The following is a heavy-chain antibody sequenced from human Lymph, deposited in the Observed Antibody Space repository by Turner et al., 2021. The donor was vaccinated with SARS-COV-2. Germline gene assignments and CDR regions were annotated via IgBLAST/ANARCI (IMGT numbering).Heavy chain of an antibody. J-gene: IGHJ4*02. D-gene: IGHD3-22*01. CDR2: ISHDGSNK. Sequence: QVQLVESGGGVVQPGRSLRRSCAASGFTFSSYAMHWVRQAPSKGLEWVAGISHDGSNKYDADSVKGRFTISRDNSKNTLYLQVNSLRAEDTAVFYCATLLTIPYYSDSSGYYTDYWGQGTLVTVSS. V-gene: IGHV3-30*04. CDR3: ATLLTIPYYSDSSGYYTDY. CDR1: GFTFSSYA.